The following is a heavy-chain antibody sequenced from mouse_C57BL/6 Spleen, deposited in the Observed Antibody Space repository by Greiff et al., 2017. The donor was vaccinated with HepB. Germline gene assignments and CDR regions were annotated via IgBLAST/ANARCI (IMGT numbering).Heavy chain of an antibody. J-gene: IGHJ4*01. D-gene: IGHD2-3*01. CDR3: ARKGPWLLQMDY. CDR2: IDPSDSYT. V-gene: IGHV1-59*01. CDR1: GYTFTSYW. Sequence: VQLQQPGAELVRPGTSVKLSCKASGYTFTSYWMHWVKQRPGQGLEWIGVIDPSDSYTNYNQKFKGKATLTVDTSSSTAYMQLSSLTSEDSAVYYCARKGPWLLQMDYWGQGTSVTVSS.